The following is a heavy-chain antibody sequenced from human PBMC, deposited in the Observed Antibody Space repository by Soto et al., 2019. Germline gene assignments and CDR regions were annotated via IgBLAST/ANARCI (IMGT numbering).Heavy chain of an antibody. J-gene: IGHJ4*02. D-gene: IGHD3-22*01. CDR1: GGSFSGYY. Sequence: SETLSLTCAVSGGSFSGYYWSWIRQPPGKGLEWIGEINHSGSTNYNPSLKSRVTISVDTSKNQFSLKLSSVTAADTAVYYCAIESYYYDSRVLDYWGQGTLVTVSS. CDR2: INHSGST. CDR3: AIESYYYDSRVLDY. V-gene: IGHV4-34*01.